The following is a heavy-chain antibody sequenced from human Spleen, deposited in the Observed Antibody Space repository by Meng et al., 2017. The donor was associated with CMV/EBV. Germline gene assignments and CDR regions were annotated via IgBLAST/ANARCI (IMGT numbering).Heavy chain of an antibody. Sequence: GGSLRLSCAASGFTFSNYAMSWVRQAPGKGLEWVSAISGIADRTYYADSVKGRFTISRDNSKNTLSLQVNGLRVDDTAIYYCAKESPHSSPRLYYFDFWGQGALVTVSS. CDR2: ISGIADRT. J-gene: IGHJ4*02. CDR1: GFTFSNYA. CDR3: AKESPHSSPRLYYFDF. D-gene: IGHD3-10*01. V-gene: IGHV3-23*01.